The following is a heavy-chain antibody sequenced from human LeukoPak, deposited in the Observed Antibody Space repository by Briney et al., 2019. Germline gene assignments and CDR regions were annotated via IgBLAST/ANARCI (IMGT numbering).Heavy chain of an antibody. V-gene: IGHV3-20*04. J-gene: IGHJ6*03. CDR2: INWNGGST. CDR3: ARGRGLPPLWFGESYYMDV. Sequence: GGSLRLSCAASGFTFDDYGMSWVRQAPGKGLEWVSGINWNGGSTGYADSVKGRFTISRDNAKSSLYLQMNSLRAEDTALYYCARGRGLPPLWFGESYYMDVWGKGTTVTVSS. CDR1: GFTFDDYG. D-gene: IGHD3-10*01.